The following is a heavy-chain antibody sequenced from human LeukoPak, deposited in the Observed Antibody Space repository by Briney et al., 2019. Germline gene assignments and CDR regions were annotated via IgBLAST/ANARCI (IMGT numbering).Heavy chain of an antibody. D-gene: IGHD3-10*01. Sequence: PGGSLRLSCAASTFTFITYNMNWVRQAPGKGLEWVSYINTGSSSFSYADSVKGRFSISRDDVKNSLYLQMNSLRAEDTAVYYCARDMDGSFDYWGQGTQVTVSS. J-gene: IGHJ4*02. CDR3: ARDMDGSFDY. V-gene: IGHV3-21*01. CDR2: INTGSSSF. CDR1: TFTFITYN.